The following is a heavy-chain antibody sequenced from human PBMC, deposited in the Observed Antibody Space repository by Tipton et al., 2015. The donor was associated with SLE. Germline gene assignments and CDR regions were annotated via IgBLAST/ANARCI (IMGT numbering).Heavy chain of an antibody. Sequence: TLSLTCAVYGGSFSGYYWSWIRQPPGKGLEWIGEINHSGSTNYNPSLKSRVTISVDTSKNQFSLKLSSVTAADTAVYYCARISGSSSNFDYWGQGTQVTVSS. CDR3: ARISGSSSNFDY. CDR2: INHSGST. CDR1: GGSFSGYY. D-gene: IGHD6-6*01. J-gene: IGHJ4*02. V-gene: IGHV4-34*01.